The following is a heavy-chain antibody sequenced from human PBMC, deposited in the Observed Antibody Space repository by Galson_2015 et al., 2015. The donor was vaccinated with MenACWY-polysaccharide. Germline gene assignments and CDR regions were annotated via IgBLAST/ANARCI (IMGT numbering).Heavy chain of an antibody. CDR1: GFTFSSYW. CDR2: INSDGSTT. J-gene: IGHJ5*02. CDR3: ARKGSGSGYFDLDA. D-gene: IGHD6-19*01. Sequence: SLRLSCAASGFTFSSYWIYWVRQTPGRGLVWVSRINSDGSTTSYADSVRGRFTVSRDNAKSTLYLQMDSLRVEDTAVYFCARKGSGSGYFDLDAWGQGILVTVSS. V-gene: IGHV3-74*01.